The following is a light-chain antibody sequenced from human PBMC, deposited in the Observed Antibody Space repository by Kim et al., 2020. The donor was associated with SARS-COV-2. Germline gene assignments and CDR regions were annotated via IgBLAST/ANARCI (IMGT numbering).Light chain of an antibody. CDR2: DTS. V-gene: IGKV3-15*01. CDR1: RSVGSN. CDR3: QQYMNWPPYT. Sequence: VSPGERASLSGGARRSVGSNLAWYQSKPGESPRLLIFDTSKRATGVPARFSGSGSGTLFTLTISELQSEDFAFYYCQQYMNWPPYTFGQGTKLEI. J-gene: IGKJ2*01.